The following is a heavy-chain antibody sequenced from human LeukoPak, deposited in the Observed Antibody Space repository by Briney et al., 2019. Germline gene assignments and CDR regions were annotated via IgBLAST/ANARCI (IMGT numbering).Heavy chain of an antibody. V-gene: IGHV3-30*02. D-gene: IGHD7-27*01. CDR3: AKDTFRWGSFDY. CDR1: GFTFSSYG. Sequence: GGFLRLSCAASGFTFSSYGMHWVRQAPGKGLEWVAFIRYDGSNKYYADSVKGRFTISRDNSKNTLYLQMNSLRAEDTAVYYCAKDTFRWGSFDYWGQGTLVTVSS. J-gene: IGHJ4*02. CDR2: IRYDGSNK.